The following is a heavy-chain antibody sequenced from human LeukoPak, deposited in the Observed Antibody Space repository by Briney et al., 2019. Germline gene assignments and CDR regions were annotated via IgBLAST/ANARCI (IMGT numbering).Heavy chain of an antibody. Sequence: SETLSLTCAVYGGSFSGYYWSWIRQPPGKGLEWIGEINHSGSTNYNPSLKSRVTISVDTSKNQFSLKLSSVTAADTAVYYCARDRFGDYYCGMDVWGQGTTVTVSS. CDR3: ARDRFGDYYCGMDV. CDR2: INHSGST. D-gene: IGHD3-10*01. V-gene: IGHV4-34*01. CDR1: GGSFSGYY. J-gene: IGHJ6*02.